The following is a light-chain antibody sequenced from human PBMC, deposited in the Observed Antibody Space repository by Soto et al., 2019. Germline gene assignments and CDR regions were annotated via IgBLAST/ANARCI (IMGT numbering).Light chain of an antibody. CDR1: QSLPTKA. CDR2: GAS. CDR3: QQYGDLPLS. J-gene: IGKJ3*01. Sequence: EIVLTQSPGTLSLSPGERVTLSCRASQSLPTKALAWYQQKPGQTPRLLIYGASTRDTAIPDRFNGSGSGTDFTLTISRVEPEDFAVYYCQQYGDLPLSFGPGTKVDTK. V-gene: IGKV3-20*01.